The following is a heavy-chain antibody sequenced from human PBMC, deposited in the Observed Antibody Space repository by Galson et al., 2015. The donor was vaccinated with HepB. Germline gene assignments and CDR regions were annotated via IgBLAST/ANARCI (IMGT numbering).Heavy chain of an antibody. Sequence: SLRLSCAASGFTFSSYAMHWVRQAPGKGLVYVSAISSNGGSTYYADSMKGRFTISRDNSKNTLYLQMSSLRAEDTAVYYCVKLSYEFWSGYAESFDYWGQGTLVTVSS. CDR1: GFTFSSYA. CDR2: ISSNGGST. V-gene: IGHV3-64D*06. CDR3: VKLSYEFWSGYAESFDY. J-gene: IGHJ4*02. D-gene: IGHD3-3*01.